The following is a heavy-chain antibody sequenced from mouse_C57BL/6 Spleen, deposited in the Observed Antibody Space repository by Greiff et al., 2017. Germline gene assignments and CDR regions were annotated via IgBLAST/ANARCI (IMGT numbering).Heavy chain of an antibody. J-gene: IGHJ1*03. Sequence: EVKLMESGGGLVKPGGSLKLSCAASGFTFSDYGMHWVRQAPEKGLEWVAYISSGSSTIYYAVTVKGRFTISRDNAKNTLFLQMTSLRSEDTAMYYCARPGLRRDWYFDVWGTGTTVTVSS. CDR2: ISSGSSTI. CDR3: ARPGLRRDWYFDV. V-gene: IGHV5-17*01. D-gene: IGHD2-4*01. CDR1: GFTFSDYG.